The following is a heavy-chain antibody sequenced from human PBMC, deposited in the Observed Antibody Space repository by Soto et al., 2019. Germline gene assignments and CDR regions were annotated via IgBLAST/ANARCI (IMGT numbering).Heavy chain of an antibody. V-gene: IGHV3-74*03. CDR3: AIIRLGY. Sequence: DVQLVESGGGLVQPGGSLRLSCAASGFTFSSYWMYWVRQAPGKGLVWVSRINGDGSSTEYADSVKGRFTISRDNAKNTVYLQMNSLRAEDTAVYCCAIIRLGYWGQGTLVTVSS. D-gene: IGHD7-27*01. CDR2: INGDGSST. J-gene: IGHJ4*02. CDR1: GFTFSSYW.